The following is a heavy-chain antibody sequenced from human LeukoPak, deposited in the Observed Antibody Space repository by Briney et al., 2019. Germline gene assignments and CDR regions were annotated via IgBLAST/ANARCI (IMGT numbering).Heavy chain of an antibody. D-gene: IGHD6-13*01. V-gene: IGHV3-11*01. CDR2: ISGSGTTI. CDR3: AKTPGIAAAWHAFDI. J-gene: IGHJ3*02. Sequence: GGSLRLSCAASGFNFNDFYMSWIRQAPGKGLEWISYISGSGTTIYYADSVKGRFTISRDNAKNSVYLQLTSLRAEDAAVYYCAKTPGIAAAWHAFDIWGQGTMVTVSS. CDR1: GFNFNDFY.